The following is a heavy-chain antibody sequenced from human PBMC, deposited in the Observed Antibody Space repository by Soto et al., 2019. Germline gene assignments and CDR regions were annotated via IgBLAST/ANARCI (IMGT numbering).Heavy chain of an antibody. CDR1: GYSFTSYW. V-gene: IGHV5-10-1*01. D-gene: IGHD2-2*01. J-gene: IGHJ6*02. CDR3: ASPRRGCSSTSCYPGYYGMDV. Sequence: PGESLKISCKGSGYSFTSYWIRWVRQMPGKGLEWMGRIDPSDSYTNYSPSFQGHVTISADKSISTAYLQWSSLKASDTAMYYCASPRRGCSSTSCYPGYYGMDVWGQGTTVTVSS. CDR2: IDPSDSYT.